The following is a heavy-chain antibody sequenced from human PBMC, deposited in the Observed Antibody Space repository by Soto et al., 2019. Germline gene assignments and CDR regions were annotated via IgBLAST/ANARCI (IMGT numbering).Heavy chain of an antibody. CDR2: IIPIFGTA. D-gene: IGHD3-3*01. CDR1: GGTFSSYA. V-gene: IGHV1-69*13. CDR3: ARDRYSYYDFWSGSLPYYYYGMDV. Sequence: GASVKVSCKASGGTFSSYAISWVRQAPGQGLEWMGGIIPIFGTANYAQKFQGRVTITADESTSTAYMELSSLRAEDTAVYYCARDRYSYYDFWSGSLPYYYYGMDVWGQGTTVTVSS. J-gene: IGHJ6*02.